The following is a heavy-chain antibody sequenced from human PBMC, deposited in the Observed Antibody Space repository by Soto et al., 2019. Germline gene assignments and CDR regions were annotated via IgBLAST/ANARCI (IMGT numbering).Heavy chain of an antibody. Sequence: PGGSLRLSCVASGFTFSSYAMSWVRQAPGKGLEWVSEISGGGGSTNYADSVKGRFTISRDNSKNTLYLQMNSLKTEDTAVYYCTTDNWNYGYWGQGTLVTVSS. CDR3: TTDNWNYGY. J-gene: IGHJ4*02. CDR2: ISGGGGST. V-gene: IGHV3-23*01. CDR1: GFTFSSYA. D-gene: IGHD1-7*01.